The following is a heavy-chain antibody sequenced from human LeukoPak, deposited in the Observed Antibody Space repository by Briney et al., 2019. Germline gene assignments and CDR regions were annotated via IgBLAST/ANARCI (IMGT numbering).Heavy chain of an antibody. J-gene: IGHJ4*02. Sequence: ASVKVSCKASGYTFTGYYMHLVRQAPGQGLEWMGWINPNSGGTNYAQKFQGRVTMTRDTSISTAYLELSRLRSDDTAVYYCATFYGGNSGAHYWGQGTQVTVSS. CDR3: ATFYGGNSGAHY. CDR2: INPNSGGT. V-gene: IGHV1-2*02. CDR1: GYTFTGYY. D-gene: IGHD4-23*01.